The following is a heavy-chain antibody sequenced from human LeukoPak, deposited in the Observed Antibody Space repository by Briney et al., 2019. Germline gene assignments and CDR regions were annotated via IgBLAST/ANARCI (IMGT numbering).Heavy chain of an antibody. J-gene: IGHJ6*03. CDR3: ARGGSSVHYYMDV. CDR1: GFTFDDYG. Sequence: GGSLRLSCAASGFTFDDYGMSWVRQAPGKGLEWVAGINWNGGSTGYADSVKGRFTISRDNAKNSLYLQMNSLRAEDTALYYCARGGSSVHYYMDVWGKGTTVTVSS. D-gene: IGHD6-6*01. V-gene: IGHV3-20*04. CDR2: INWNGGST.